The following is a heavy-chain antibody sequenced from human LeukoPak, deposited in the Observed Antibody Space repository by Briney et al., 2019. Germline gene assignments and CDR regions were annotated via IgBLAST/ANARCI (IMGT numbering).Heavy chain of an antibody. J-gene: IGHJ6*03. CDR3: ARGWARSYPRIVHYYYYMDV. CDR1: GGSISSYY. CDR2: IYYSGST. D-gene: IGHD1-26*01. V-gene: IGHV4-59*12. Sequence: SETLSLTCTVSGGSISSYYWSWIRQPPGKGLEWIGYIYYSGSTNYNPSLKSRVTISVDTSKNQFSLKLSSVTAANTAVYYCARGWARSYPRIVHYYYYMDVWGKGTTVTVSS.